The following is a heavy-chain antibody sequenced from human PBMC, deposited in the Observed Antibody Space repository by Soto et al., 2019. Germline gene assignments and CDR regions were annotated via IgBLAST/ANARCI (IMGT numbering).Heavy chain of an antibody. Sequence: PSETLSLTCTVSGGSISSGGYYWSWIRQHPGKGLEWIGYIYYSGSTNYNPSLKSRVTISVDTSKNQFSLKLSSVTAADTAVYYCARDSGVSGWGAYYYYGMDVWGQGTTVTVSS. CDR2: IYYSGST. V-gene: IGHV4-61*08. D-gene: IGHD6-19*01. CDR3: ARDSGVSGWGAYYYYGMDV. J-gene: IGHJ6*02. CDR1: GGSISSGGYY.